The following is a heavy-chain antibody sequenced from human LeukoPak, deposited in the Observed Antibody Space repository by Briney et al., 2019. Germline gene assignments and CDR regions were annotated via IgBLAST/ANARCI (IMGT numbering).Heavy chain of an antibody. D-gene: IGHD5-12*01. V-gene: IGHV1-69*05. CDR3: ASGSGYDLGGGYFDY. CDR2: IIPIFGTA. CDR1: GGTFSSYA. Sequence: SVTVSFKASGGTFSSYAISWVRQAPGQGLEGMGGIIPIFGTATYAQKFQGRVTITTDESTSTAYMELSSLRSEDTAVYDCASGSGYDLGGGYFDYWGQGTLVTVSS. J-gene: IGHJ4*02.